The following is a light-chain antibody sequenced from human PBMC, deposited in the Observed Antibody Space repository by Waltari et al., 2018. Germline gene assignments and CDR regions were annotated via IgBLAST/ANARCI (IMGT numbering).Light chain of an antibody. CDR2: GNS. CDR3: STWDYSLSAHV. Sequence: QSALPQEASVSGTVGQNVTLSCAGNSNNVGSYAVGWYQQLSHGAPKIVILGNSLPSGIPDRFSGSKSGTTASLTISGLQPEDEADYYCSTWDYSLSAHVFGGGTKLTVL. J-gene: IGLJ3*02. V-gene: IGLV1-44*01. CDR1: SNNVGSYA.